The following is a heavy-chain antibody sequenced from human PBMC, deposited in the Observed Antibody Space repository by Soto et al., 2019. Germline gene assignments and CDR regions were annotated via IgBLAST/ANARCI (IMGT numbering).Heavy chain of an antibody. CDR1: GDSVSSGRYY. V-gene: IGHV4-61*01. Sequence: SETLSLTCTVSGDSVSSGRYYWSWIRQPPGKALEWIAHIYYSGSTNYNPSLKSRVTISRDTSKNQFSLKLTSVTAADTAVYYCARSGGGSGWLGGQGTLVTVSS. CDR2: IYYSGST. J-gene: IGHJ4*02. D-gene: IGHD6-19*01. CDR3: ARSGGGSGWL.